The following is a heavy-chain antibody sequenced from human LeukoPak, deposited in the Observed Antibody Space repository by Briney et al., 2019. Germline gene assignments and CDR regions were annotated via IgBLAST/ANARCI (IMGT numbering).Heavy chain of an antibody. Sequence: GGSLRLSCAASGFTFSSYAMHWVRQAPGKGLEWVAVISYDGRDAYYADSVKGRFTISRDNSKNTLYLQMNSLRAEDTTVYFCARDRYYSGSVTDYYHAMDVWGQGTTVTVSS. CDR3: ARDRYYSGSVTDYYHAMDV. CDR1: GFTFSSYA. J-gene: IGHJ6*02. CDR2: ISYDGRDA. D-gene: IGHD3-10*01. V-gene: IGHV3-30*04.